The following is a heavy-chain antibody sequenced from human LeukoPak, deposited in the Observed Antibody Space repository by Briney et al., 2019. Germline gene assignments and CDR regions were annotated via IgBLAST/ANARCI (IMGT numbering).Heavy chain of an antibody. CDR3: ARLSSSWYFDY. CDR1: GASISSSSYY. CDR2: IRYTGST. V-gene: IGHV4-39*01. J-gene: IGHJ4*02. Sequence: KPSETLSLTCTVSGASISSSSYYWGWIRQPPGKGLEWIGSIRYTGSTYYNPSLKSRLTISVDTSKNQFSLRLGSVTATDTAVYYCARLSSSWYFDYWGQGTLVTVSS. D-gene: IGHD6-13*01.